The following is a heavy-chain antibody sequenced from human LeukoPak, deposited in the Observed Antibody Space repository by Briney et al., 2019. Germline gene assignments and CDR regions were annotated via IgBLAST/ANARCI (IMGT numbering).Heavy chain of an antibody. J-gene: IGHJ4*02. CDR2: ISWNSGSI. V-gene: IGHV3-9*03. Sequence: GGSLRLSCAASGFTFGDYALHWVRQLPGKGLEWVSGISWNSGSIGYADSVKGRFTISRDNAKNSLYLQMNSLRAEDMALYYCAKDSLGGYSYGHFDYWGQGTLVTVSS. CDR3: AKDSLGGYSYGHFDY. CDR1: GFTFGDYA. D-gene: IGHD5-18*01.